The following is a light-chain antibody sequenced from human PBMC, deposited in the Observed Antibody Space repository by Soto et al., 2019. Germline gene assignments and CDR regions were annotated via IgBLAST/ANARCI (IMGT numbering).Light chain of an antibody. CDR2: EVN. CDR3: SSDTSVSTLV. CDR1: SSDVGAYNY. V-gene: IGLV2-14*01. Sequence: QSALTQPASVSGSPEQSITISCTGTSSDVGAYNYVSWYRQRPGKAPQLMIYEVNSRPSGVSNRFSGSKSGNTASLTISGLQAEDEADYYCSSDTSVSTLVFGTGTKVTVL. J-gene: IGLJ1*01.